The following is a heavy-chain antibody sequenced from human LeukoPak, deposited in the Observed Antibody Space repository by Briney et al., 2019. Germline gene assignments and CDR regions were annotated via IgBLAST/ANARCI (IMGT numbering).Heavy chain of an antibody. J-gene: IGHJ6*04. CDR1: GYTLTELS. V-gene: IGHV1-24*01. D-gene: IGHD3-9*01. CDR3: ATGKYYDILTGYKGDYYGMDV. Sequence: GASVKVSCKVSGYTLTELSMHWVRQAPGKGLEWMGGFDPEDGETIYAQKFHGRVTMTEDTSTDTAYMELSSLRSEDTAVYYCATGKYYDILTGYKGDYYGMDVWGKGTTVTVSS. CDR2: FDPEDGET.